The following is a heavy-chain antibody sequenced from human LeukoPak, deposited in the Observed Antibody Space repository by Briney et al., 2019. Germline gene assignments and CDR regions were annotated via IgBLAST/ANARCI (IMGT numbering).Heavy chain of an antibody. J-gene: IGHJ6*03. CDR1: GGSFSGYY. Sequence: KPSETLSLTCAVYGGSFSGYYWSWIRQPPGKGLEWIGEIDHSGSTNYNPSLKSRVTISVDTSKNQFSLNRISVTAADTAYYMDVWGKRTTVTGSS. V-gene: IGHV4-34*03. CDR2: IDHSGST. CDR3: V.